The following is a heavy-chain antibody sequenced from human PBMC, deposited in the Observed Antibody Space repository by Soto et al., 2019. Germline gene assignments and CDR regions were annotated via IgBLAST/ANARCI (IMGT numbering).Heavy chain of an antibody. CDR2: ISYSGST. V-gene: IGHV4-31*03. J-gene: IGHJ4*02. Sequence: QVQLQESGPGLVKPSQTLSLTCSVSGGSISSGGYFWSWIRQHPGKGLEWIGYISYSGSTYYNPSLKSRVTISVDTSKNQFSLKLSSVTAADTAVYYCARDPDGSGTLDYWGQGTLVTVSS. CDR3: ARDPDGSGTLDY. D-gene: IGHD3-10*01. CDR1: GGSISSGGYF.